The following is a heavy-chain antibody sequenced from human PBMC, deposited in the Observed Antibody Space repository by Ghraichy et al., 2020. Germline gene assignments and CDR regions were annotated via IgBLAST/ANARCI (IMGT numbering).Heavy chain of an antibody. V-gene: IGHV4-31*03. D-gene: IGHD6-19*01. CDR1: GGSISSGAYY. CDR2: IFYSGST. Sequence: SETLSLTCTVSGGSISSGAYYWSWIRQHPGKGLEWIGYIFYSGSTYYNPSLKSRLTISVDTSKNQFSLKMSSVTAADTAVYYCARWAGRDISGRFFDYWGQGTLVTVSS. CDR3: ARWAGRDISGRFFDY. J-gene: IGHJ4*02.